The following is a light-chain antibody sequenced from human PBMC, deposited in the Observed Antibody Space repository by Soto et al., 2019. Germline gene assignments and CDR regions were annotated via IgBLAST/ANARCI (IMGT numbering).Light chain of an antibody. J-gene: IGKJ1*01. Sequence: DIQMTPFPSSVSASVGARVNITCRASQGISTWLAWYQQKPERAPKSLIYGASRLQSGVPPRFSCSGSDTDFTLTISSLQPEDFATYSCQQYNRYPRTFGQGTKVEIK. CDR2: GAS. CDR1: QGISTW. CDR3: QQYNRYPRT. V-gene: IGKV1D-16*01.